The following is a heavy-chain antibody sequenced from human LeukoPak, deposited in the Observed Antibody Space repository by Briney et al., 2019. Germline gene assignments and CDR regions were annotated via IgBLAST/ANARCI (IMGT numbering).Heavy chain of an antibody. CDR3: ASNYDSSGYIGY. D-gene: IGHD3-22*01. Sequence: PGGSLRLSCAASGFTFSSYSMNLVRQAPGKGLEWVSSISSSSSYIYYADSVKGRFTISRDNAKNSLYLQMNSLRAEDTAVYYCASNYDSSGYIGYWGQGTLVTVSS. CDR1: GFTFSSYS. J-gene: IGHJ4*02. V-gene: IGHV3-21*01. CDR2: ISSSSSYI.